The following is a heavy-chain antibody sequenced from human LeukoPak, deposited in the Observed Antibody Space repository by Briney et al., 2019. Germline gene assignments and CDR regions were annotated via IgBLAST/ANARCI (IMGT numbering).Heavy chain of an antibody. D-gene: IGHD6-13*01. Sequence: PGGSLRLPCAASGFTFSSYAMSWVRQAPGKGLEWVSAISGSGGSTYYADSVKGRFTISRDNSKNTLYLQMNSLRAEDTAVYYCAKFWDSSSWTANYYYYYYMDVWGKGTTVTVSS. CDR3: AKFWDSSSWTANYYYYYYMDV. CDR1: GFTFSSYA. V-gene: IGHV3-23*01. J-gene: IGHJ6*03. CDR2: ISGSGGST.